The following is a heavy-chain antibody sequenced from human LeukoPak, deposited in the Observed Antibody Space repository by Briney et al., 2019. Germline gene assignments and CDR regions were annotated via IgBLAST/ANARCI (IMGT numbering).Heavy chain of an antibody. CDR1: GYTFTSYA. V-gene: IGHV7-4-1*02. Sequence: GASVKVSCKASGYTFTSYAMNWVRQAPGQGLEWMGWINTNTGNPTYAQGFTGRFVFSLDTSVSTAYLQISSLKAEDTAVYYCARASVPAAMSTHYYYYYMDVWGKGTTVTVSS. D-gene: IGHD2-2*01. CDR2: INTNTGNP. J-gene: IGHJ6*03. CDR3: ARASVPAAMSTHYYYYYMDV.